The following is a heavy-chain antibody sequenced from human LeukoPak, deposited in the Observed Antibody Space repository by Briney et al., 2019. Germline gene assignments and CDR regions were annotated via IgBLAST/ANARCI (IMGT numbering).Heavy chain of an antibody. CDR3: ARVVGGSLPYFDY. CDR1: GFNFRDAA. V-gene: IGHV3-23*01. CDR2: IGSVGDST. D-gene: IGHD1-26*01. J-gene: IGHJ4*02. Sequence: GGSLRVSCAASGFNFRDAAMTWVRQAPGKGLEWVSLIGSVGDSTYYADSVKGRFTISRDNSENTLSLQMNSLRVEDTAIYYCARVVGGSLPYFDYWGQGTLGTASS.